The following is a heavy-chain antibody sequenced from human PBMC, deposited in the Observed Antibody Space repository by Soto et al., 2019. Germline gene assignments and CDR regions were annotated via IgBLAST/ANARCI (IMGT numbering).Heavy chain of an antibody. D-gene: IGHD6-13*01. CDR2: ISSSTSHT. V-gene: IGHV3-11*05. CDR3: ARGRGAAADYFDF. CDR1: GFTISDYY. J-gene: IGHJ4*02. Sequence: QVQLVESGGGLVKPGGSLILSCAVSGFTISDYYMTWIRQAPGKGLEWVSYISSSTSHTNYADSVKGRFTISRDNAKNSLFLQMNSLRAEDTAVYYCARGRGAAADYFDFWGQGTLVTVSS.